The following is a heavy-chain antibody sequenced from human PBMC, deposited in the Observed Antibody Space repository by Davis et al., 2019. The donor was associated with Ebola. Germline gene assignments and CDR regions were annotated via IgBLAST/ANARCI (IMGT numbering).Heavy chain of an antibody. CDR2: VYQTGES. CDR1: GGSISSSSYY. D-gene: IGHD2-2*01. J-gene: IGHJ4*02. CDR3: ARGNYQTF. Sequence: SETLSLTCTVSGGSISSSSYYWGWIRQPPGKGLEWIGSVYQTGESHYNPSLASRDTLSVDTSKNQFSLKLNSVTAADTAVYYCARGNYQTFWGQGTLVTVSS. V-gene: IGHV4-39*07.